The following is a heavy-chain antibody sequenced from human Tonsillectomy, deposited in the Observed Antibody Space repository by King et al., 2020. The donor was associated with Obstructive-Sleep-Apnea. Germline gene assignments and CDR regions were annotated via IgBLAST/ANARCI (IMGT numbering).Heavy chain of an antibody. CDR1: GYSFSSYY. CDR3: AKEYSSSWSDDY. D-gene: IGHD6-13*01. Sequence: VQLVQSGAEVKKPGESLRISCQGSGYSFSSYYITWVRQMPGKGLECMGWIDPSDSDTNYSPSFQGHVTISVDKSINTAYLQWSSLKAADTARYDCAKEYSSSWSDDYWGQGTLVTVSS. V-gene: IGHV5-10-1*03. J-gene: IGHJ4*02. CDR2: IDPSDSDT.